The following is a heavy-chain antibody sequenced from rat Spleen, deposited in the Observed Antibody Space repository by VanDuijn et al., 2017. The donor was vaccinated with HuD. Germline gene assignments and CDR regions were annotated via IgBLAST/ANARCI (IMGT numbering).Heavy chain of an antibody. V-gene: IGHV5-22*01. Sequence: EVQLVESDGGLVQPGRSRKLSCTASGFTFSNYGMAWVRQAPKKGLEWVASISYEGSSTYYGDSVKGRFTISRDNAKSTLYLQMGSLRSEDTATYYCVNTYYGYWFGYWGQGTLVTVSS. CDR2: ISYEGSST. CDR3: VNTYYGYWFGY. D-gene: IGHD1-9*01. CDR1: GFTFSNYG. J-gene: IGHJ3*01.